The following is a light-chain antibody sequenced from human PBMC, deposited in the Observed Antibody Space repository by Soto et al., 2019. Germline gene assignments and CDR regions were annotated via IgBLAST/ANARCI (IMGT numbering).Light chain of an antibody. CDR1: QLISSY. CDR2: DAS. J-gene: IGKJ1*01. Sequence: EIVLTQSPATLSLYPGERATLSCRASQLISSYLSWYQQKPGQAPRLLIWDASNRATGIPARFSGSGYGTDFTLTITSLEPEDSAVYYCQQRSNWPPAFGPGTKVEIK. CDR3: QQRSNWPPA. V-gene: IGKV3-11*01.